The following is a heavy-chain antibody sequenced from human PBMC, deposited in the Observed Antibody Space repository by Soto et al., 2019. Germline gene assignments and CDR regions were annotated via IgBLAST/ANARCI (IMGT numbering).Heavy chain of an antibody. CDR2: INPNSGGT. J-gene: IGHJ6*02. Sequence: ASVKVSCKASGYTFTGYYMHWVRQAPRQGLEWMGWINPNSGGTNYAQKFQGRVTMTRDTSISTAYMELSRLRSDDTAVYYCARTLGYCSSTSCHYGMDVWGQGTTVTVSS. D-gene: IGHD2-2*01. CDR3: ARTLGYCSSTSCHYGMDV. CDR1: GYTFTGYY. V-gene: IGHV1-2*02.